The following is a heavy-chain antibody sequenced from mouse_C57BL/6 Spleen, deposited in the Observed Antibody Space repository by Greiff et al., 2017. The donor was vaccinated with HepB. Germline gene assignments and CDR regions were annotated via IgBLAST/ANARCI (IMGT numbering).Heavy chain of an antibody. Sequence: QVQLQQPGAELVMPGASVKLSCKASGYTFTSYWMHWVKQRPGQGLEWIGEIDPSDSYTNYNQKFKGKSTLTVDKSSSTPYMQLSSLTSEDSAVYYWAITGSFDYWGQGTTPTVSS. CDR2: IDPSDSYT. CDR1: GYTFTSYW. J-gene: IGHJ2*01. D-gene: IGHD4-1*01. CDR3: AITGSFDY. V-gene: IGHV1-69*01.